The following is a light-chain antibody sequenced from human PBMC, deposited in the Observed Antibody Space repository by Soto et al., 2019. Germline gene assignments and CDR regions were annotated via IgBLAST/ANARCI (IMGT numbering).Light chain of an antibody. Sequence: QSALTQPASVSGSPGQTITISCSGTRTDIGGYNLVSWYQQHPGKAPKLLIHEVSNRPSGISNRFNASKSDNMASLTISGLRAEDEADYDCSAYSAGSTLLVFGTGTKRTVL. V-gene: IGLV2-14*01. J-gene: IGLJ1*01. CDR1: RTDIGGYNL. CDR2: EVS. CDR3: SAYSAGSTLLV.